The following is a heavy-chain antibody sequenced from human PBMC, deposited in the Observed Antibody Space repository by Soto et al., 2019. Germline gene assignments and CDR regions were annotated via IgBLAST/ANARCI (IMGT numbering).Heavy chain of an antibody. V-gene: IGHV1-46*01. Sequence: QVQLSQFGAEVKKPGASVKVSCKASGYSFTNFHIYWVRQAPGQGLEWMGMIDPSSGITRDAQRSQASITMTREASTCTVYMELRSLTSEYTAVYYCGRDVIGHDNYETIGYDFHHWGQGTLVTVST. CDR3: GRDVIGHDNYETIGYDFHH. CDR2: IDPSSGIT. D-gene: IGHD3-22*01. CDR1: GYSFTNFH. J-gene: IGHJ1*01.